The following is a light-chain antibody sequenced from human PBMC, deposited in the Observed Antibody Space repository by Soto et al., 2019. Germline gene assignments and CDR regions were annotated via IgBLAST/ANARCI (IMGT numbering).Light chain of an antibody. V-gene: IGKV1-5*03. Sequence: DIQMTQSPSILSGSVGDRVTITCRASQTISSWLAWYQQKPWKAPKLLIYKASTLKSGVPSRFSGSGSGTELTLTISSLQPDDFAIYYCQHYNSYSEAFGQGAKGELK. CDR3: QHYNSYSEA. CDR1: QTISSW. CDR2: KAS. J-gene: IGKJ1*01.